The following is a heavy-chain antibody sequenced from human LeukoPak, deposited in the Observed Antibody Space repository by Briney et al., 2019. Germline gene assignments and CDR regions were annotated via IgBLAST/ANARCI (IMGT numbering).Heavy chain of an antibody. V-gene: IGHV4-59*01. D-gene: IGHD3-3*01. CDR3: ARGLNDFWSGYYVPHFDY. CDR1: GGSISSYY. Sequence: SETLSLTCTASGGSISSYYWSWIRQPPGKGLEWIGYIYYSGSTNYNPSLKSRVTISVDTSKNQFSLKLSSVTAADTAVYYCARGLNDFWSGYYVPHFDYWGQGTLVTVSS. CDR2: IYYSGST. J-gene: IGHJ4*02.